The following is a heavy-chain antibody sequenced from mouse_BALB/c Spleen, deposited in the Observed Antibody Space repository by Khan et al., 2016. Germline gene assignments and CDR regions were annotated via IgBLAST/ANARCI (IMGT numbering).Heavy chain of an antibody. CDR3: SSDYDGFAY. CDR2: IWGDGRT. Sequence: QVQLKESGPGLVAPSQSLSITCTVSGFSLTGYGVNWVRQPPGQGLEWLGKIWGDGRTDYNSALKSRVSISKDHSTSQVFLKMNSLLTDDTANYYCSSDYDGFAYWGQGTLVIVSA. J-gene: IGHJ3*01. D-gene: IGHD2-12*01. V-gene: IGHV2-6-7*01. CDR1: GFSLTGYG.